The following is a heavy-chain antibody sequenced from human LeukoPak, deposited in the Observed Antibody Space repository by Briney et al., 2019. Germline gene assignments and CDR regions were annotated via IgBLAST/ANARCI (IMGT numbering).Heavy chain of an antibody. CDR3: GASRQYVGAFDI. CDR1: GFTFSSYE. CDR2: ISSSSTII. V-gene: IGHV3-48*03. D-gene: IGHD3-16*01. Sequence: GGSLRLSCAASGFTFSSYELYWVRQAPGKGPEWISYISSSSTIIKYADSVRGRFTISRDDARESLYLQMSSLRADDTAIYYCGASRQYVGAFDIWGQGTLVTVSS. J-gene: IGHJ3*02.